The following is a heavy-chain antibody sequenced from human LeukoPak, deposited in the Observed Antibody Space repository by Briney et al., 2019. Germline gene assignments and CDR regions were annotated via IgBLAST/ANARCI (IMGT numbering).Heavy chain of an antibody. D-gene: IGHD3-9*01. J-gene: IGHJ4*02. V-gene: IGHV4-30-4*02. Sequence: SETLSLTCTVSGGSISSGDYYWSWIRQPPGKGLEWIGYIYYSGSTYYNPSLKSRVTISVDTSKNQFSLKLSSVTAADTAVYFCARGLYYDILTGFDYWGQGTLVTVSS. CDR1: GGSISSGDYY. CDR2: IYYSGST. CDR3: ARGLYYDILTGFDY.